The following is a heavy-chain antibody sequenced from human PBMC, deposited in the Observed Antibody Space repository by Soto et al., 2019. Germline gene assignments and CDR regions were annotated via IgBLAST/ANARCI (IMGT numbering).Heavy chain of an antibody. D-gene: IGHD3-10*01. CDR3: ARGDEDPLSYYYYYGMDV. J-gene: IGHJ6*02. CDR1: GFTFSSYS. Sequence: GGSLRLSCAASGFTFSSYSMNWVRQAPGKGLEWVSSISSSSSYIYYADSVKGRFTISRDNAKDSLYLQMNSLRAEDTAVYYCARGDEDPLSYYYYYGMDVWGQGTTVTVSS. V-gene: IGHV3-21*01. CDR2: ISSSSSYI.